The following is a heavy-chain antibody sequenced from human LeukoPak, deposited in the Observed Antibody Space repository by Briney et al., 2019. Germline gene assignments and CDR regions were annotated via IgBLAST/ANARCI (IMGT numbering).Heavy chain of an antibody. CDR2: FDPEDGET. D-gene: IGHD6-13*01. J-gene: IGHJ5*02. CDR3: ATGRSEYSSSWLGDNWFDP. V-gene: IGHV1-24*01. CDR1: GYTLTELS. Sequence: ASVKVSCKVSGYTLTELSMHWVRQAPGKGLEWMGGFDPEDGETIYAQKFQGRVTMTEDTSTDTAYMELSSLRSEDTAVYYCATGRSEYSSSWLGDNWFDPWGQGTLVTVSS.